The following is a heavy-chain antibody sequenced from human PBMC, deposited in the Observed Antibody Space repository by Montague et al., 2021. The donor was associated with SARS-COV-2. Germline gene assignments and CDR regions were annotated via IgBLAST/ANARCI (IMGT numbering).Heavy chain of an antibody. CDR1: GGSFSGYY. V-gene: IGHV4-34*01. D-gene: IGHD5-12*01. CDR3: ARGPTNNIGMVATRLDY. CDR2: INHSGGT. Sequence: SETLSLTCAVYGGSFSGYYWNWIRQPPGKGLEWIGEINHSGGTNYNSSLKGRVTISVDTSNNQFSLKLTSVTAADTAVYYCARGPTNNIGMVATRLDYWGQGTLVTVSS. J-gene: IGHJ4*02.